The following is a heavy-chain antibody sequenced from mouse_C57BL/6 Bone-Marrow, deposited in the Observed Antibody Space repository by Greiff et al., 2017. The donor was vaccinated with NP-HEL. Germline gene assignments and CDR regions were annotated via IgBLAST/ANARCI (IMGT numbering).Heavy chain of an antibody. CDR1: GYTFTSYW. J-gene: IGHJ2*01. D-gene: IGHD2-4*01. Sequence: QVQLQQSGAELVKPGASVKLSCKASGYTFTSYWMQWVKQRPGQGLEWIGEIDPSDSYTNYNQKFKGKATLTVDTSSSTAYMQLSSLTSEDSAVYYCAREGYDYERYFDYWCQGTTLTVSS. CDR3: AREGYDYERYFDY. CDR2: IDPSDSYT. V-gene: IGHV1-50*01.